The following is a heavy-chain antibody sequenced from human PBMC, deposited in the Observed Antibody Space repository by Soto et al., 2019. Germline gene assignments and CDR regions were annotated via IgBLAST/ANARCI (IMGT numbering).Heavy chain of an antibody. J-gene: IGHJ4*02. CDR1: GGTFSSSA. Sequence: ASVTVSCKASGGTFSSSAISWVRQAPGQGLEWMGGFDPEDGETIYAQKFQGRVTMTEDTSTDTAYMELSSLRSEDTAVYYCATDPRSNYDSSPYFDYWGQGTLVTVSS. D-gene: IGHD3-22*01. CDR2: FDPEDGET. CDR3: ATDPRSNYDSSPYFDY. V-gene: IGHV1-24*01.